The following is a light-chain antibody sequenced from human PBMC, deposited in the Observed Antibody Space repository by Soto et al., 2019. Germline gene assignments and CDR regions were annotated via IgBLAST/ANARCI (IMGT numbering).Light chain of an antibody. CDR2: EVS. V-gene: IGLV2-14*01. J-gene: IGLJ3*02. Sequence: QSVLTQPASVSGSPGQSITISCTGTSSDVDGYNYVSWYQQHPGKAPKLMIYEVSNRPSGVSNRFSGSKSGNTASLTISGLQAEDEADYYCSSYTSSSTWVFGGGTQLTVL. CDR1: SSDVDGYNY. CDR3: SSYTSSSTWV.